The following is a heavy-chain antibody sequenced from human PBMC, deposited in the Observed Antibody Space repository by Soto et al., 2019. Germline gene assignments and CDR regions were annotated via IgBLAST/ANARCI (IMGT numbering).Heavy chain of an antibody. D-gene: IGHD3-3*01. CDR1: GFTFSSYD. Sequence: GSLRLSCAASGFTFSSYDMHWVRQATGKGLEWVSAIGTAGDPYYPGSVKGRFTISRENAKNSLYLQMNSLRAGDTAVYYCARDSXYYDFWSGTYYYYGMDVWGQGTTVTVSS. CDR2: IGTAGDP. CDR3: ARDSXYYDFWSGTYYYYGMDV. J-gene: IGHJ6*02. V-gene: IGHV3-13*05.